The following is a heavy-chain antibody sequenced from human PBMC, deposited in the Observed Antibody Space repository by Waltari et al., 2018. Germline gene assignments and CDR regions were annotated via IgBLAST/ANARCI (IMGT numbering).Heavy chain of an antibody. CDR3: ARDLVVGSGDY. D-gene: IGHD1-26*01. CDR2: INPNSGGT. V-gene: IGHV1-2*02. CDR1: GYTFTGYQ. Sequence: QVHLVQSGAEVKKPGASVKVSCKASGYTFTGYQIHGVRQAPGQGLEWMGWINPNSGGTNYAQNFQGRVTITRDTSIRTAYMELSRLRSDDTAMYYCARDLVVGSGDYWGQGTLVTVSS. J-gene: IGHJ4*02.